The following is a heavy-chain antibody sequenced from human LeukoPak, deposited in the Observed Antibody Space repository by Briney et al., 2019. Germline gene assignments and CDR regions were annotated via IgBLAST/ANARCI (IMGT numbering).Heavy chain of an antibody. D-gene: IGHD3-3*01. CDR1: GFTFSSYG. CDR2: ISYDGSNK. Sequence: GGSLRLSCAASGFTFSSYGMHWVRQAPGKGLEWVAVISYDGSNKYYADSVKGRFTISRDNSKNTLYLQMNSLRAEDTAVYYCAKQRGFLEWLFDYWGQGTLVTVSS. CDR3: AKQRGFLEWLFDY. V-gene: IGHV3-30*18. J-gene: IGHJ4*02.